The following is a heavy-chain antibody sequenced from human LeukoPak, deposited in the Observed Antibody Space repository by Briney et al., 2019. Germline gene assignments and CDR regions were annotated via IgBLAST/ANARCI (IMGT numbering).Heavy chain of an antibody. CDR1: GYTFTSYG. V-gene: IGHV1-69*13. CDR2: IIPIFGTA. J-gene: IGHJ1*01. Sequence: ASVKVSCKASGYTFTSYGISWVRQAPGQGLEWMGGIIPIFGTANYAQKFQGRVTITADESTSTAYMELSSLRSEDTAVYYCARDPRYCSGGSCYSFGYFQHWGQGTLVTVSS. D-gene: IGHD2-15*01. CDR3: ARDPRYCSGGSCYSFGYFQH.